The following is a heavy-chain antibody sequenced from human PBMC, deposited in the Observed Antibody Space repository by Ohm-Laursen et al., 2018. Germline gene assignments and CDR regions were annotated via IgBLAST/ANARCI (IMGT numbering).Heavy chain of an antibody. V-gene: IGHV3-48*03. D-gene: IGHD3-22*01. J-gene: IGHJ4*02. CDR1: GFTFSTYE. Sequence: SLRLSCAASGFTFSTYEMNWVRQAPGKGLEWVSYISYSGTKMYYADSVKGRFTISRDNAKNSLYLQMNSLRAEDTAVYYCARFKAMIIAAHDYWGQGTLVTVSS. CDR3: ARFKAMIIAAHDY. CDR2: ISYSGTKM.